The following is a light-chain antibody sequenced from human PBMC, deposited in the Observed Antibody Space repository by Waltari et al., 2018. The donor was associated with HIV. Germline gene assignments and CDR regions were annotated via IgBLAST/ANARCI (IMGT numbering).Light chain of an antibody. J-gene: IGKJ5*01. CDR3: QQTYATPRT. CDR2: GGT. CDR1: QNISNS. V-gene: IGKV1-39*01. Sequence: DIQIIESPSSLPAFVADRVTIPCRASQNISNSLNCYQQKPGKPPEVLIYGGTSLQSGGPSGISSSRSWTDFSLTISSLQHGDFVTYSCQQTYATPRTFGLGTRLEI.